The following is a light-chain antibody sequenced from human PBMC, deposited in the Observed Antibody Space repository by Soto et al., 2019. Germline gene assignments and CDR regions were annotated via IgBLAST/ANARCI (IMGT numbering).Light chain of an antibody. CDR1: SSDIGGYDF. Sequence: QSALTQPASVSGSPGQSITISCTGSSSDIGGYDFVSWYQQYPGKAPKLMIYDVSSRPSGVSTRFSGSKSANTASLTISGVQTEDEADYYCSSYTSTSTVVFGGGTKLTVL. J-gene: IGLJ2*01. CDR2: DVS. V-gene: IGLV2-14*01. CDR3: SSYTSTSTVV.